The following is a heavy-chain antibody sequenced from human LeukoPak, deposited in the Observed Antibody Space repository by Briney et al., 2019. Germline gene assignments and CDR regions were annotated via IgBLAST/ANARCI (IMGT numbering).Heavy chain of an antibody. Sequence: ASVKVSCKVSGYTLTELSMHWVRQAPGKGLEWMGGFDPEGGETIYAQKFQGRVTMTEDTSTDTAYMELSSLRSEDTAVYYCATCRDLRWCDAFDIWGQGTMVTVSS. D-gene: IGHD4-23*01. J-gene: IGHJ3*02. CDR2: FDPEGGET. CDR3: ATCRDLRWCDAFDI. V-gene: IGHV1-24*01. CDR1: GYTLTELS.